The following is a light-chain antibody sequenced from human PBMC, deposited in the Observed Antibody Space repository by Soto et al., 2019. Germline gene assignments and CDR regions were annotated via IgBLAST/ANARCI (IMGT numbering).Light chain of an antibody. J-gene: IGKJ1*01. Sequence: ELVLTQSPGTLSLSPGERATLSCRASQSLSSRNLAWYQQKPGQAPRLLIYDASYRATGIPARFSGRGSGTDFTLTISSLEPEDFAVYYCQQRSDWPWTFGQGTKVDIK. CDR3: QQRSDWPWT. CDR1: QSLSSRN. V-gene: IGKV3-11*01. CDR2: DAS.